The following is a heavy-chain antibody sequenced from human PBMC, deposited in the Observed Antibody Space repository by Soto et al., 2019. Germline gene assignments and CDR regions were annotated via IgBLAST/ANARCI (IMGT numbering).Heavy chain of an antibody. CDR2: IYYSGST. CDR1: GGSISSSSYY. D-gene: IGHD5-12*01. Sequence: QLQLQESGPGLVKPSETLSLTCTVSGGSISSSSYYWGWIRQPPGKGLEWIGSIYYSGSTYYNPSLKSRVTISVDTSKNQFSLKLSSVTAADTAVYYCAPLRDGSLFDYWGQGTLVTVSS. J-gene: IGHJ4*02. V-gene: IGHV4-39*01. CDR3: APLRDGSLFDY.